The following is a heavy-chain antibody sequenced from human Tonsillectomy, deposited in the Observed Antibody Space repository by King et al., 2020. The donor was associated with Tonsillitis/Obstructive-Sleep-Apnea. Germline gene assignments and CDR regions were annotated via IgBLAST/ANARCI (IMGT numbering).Heavy chain of an antibody. CDR3: AIHAQYASVLSPFDY. D-gene: IGHD5/OR15-5a*01. J-gene: IGHJ4*02. CDR2: IYYSGKT. CDR1: GGSISSSGYY. V-gene: IGHV4-39*01. Sequence: QLQESGPGLVKPSETPSLTCTVSGGSISSSGYYWGWIRQPPGKGLEWIGTIYYSGKTYYNPSLRSRVTMSVDTSNNRFSLQLRSVTAADTAVYYCAIHAQYASVLSPFDYWGPGTLVSVSS.